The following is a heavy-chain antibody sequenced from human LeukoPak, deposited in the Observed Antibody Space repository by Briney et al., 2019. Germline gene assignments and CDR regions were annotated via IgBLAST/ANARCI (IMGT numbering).Heavy chain of an antibody. CDR1: GFTFTTYA. Sequence: GGSLRLSCAASGFTFTTYAMSWVRQAPGRGLEWVSSIGDSGVPTYYADSVKGRFTISRDNSQNTLYLQMNSLGADDTAVYYCAKVATWTYFDSWGQGTLVTVSS. V-gene: IGHV3-23*01. CDR3: AKVATWTYFDS. D-gene: IGHD3/OR15-3a*01. CDR2: IGDSGVPT. J-gene: IGHJ4*02.